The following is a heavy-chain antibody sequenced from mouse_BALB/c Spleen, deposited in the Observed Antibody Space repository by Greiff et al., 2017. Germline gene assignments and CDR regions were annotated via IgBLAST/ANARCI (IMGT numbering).Heavy chain of an antibody. J-gene: IGHJ4*01. V-gene: IGHV2-6-5*01. CDR3: AKHGEGRFYAMDY. CDR2: IWGGGST. D-gene: IGHD1-1*01. CDR1: GFSLTDYG. Sequence: VMLVESGPGLVAPSQSLSITCTVSGFSLTDYGVSWIRQPPGKGLEWLGVIWGGGSTYYNSALKSRLSISKDNSKSQVFLKMNSLQTDDTAMYYCAKHGEGRFYAMDYWGQGTSVTVSS.